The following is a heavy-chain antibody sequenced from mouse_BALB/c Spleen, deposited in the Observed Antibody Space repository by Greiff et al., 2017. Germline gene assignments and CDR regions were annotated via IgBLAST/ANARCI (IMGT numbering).Heavy chain of an antibody. CDR3: ARMEYVVRFAY. D-gene: IGHD5-2*01. V-gene: IGHV7-3*02. J-gene: IGHJ3*01. CDR2: IRNKANGYTT. CDR1: GFTFTDYY. Sequence: EVKLLESGGGLVQPGGSLRLSCATSGFTFTDYYMSWVRQPPGKALEWLGFIRNKANGYTTEYSASVKGRFTISRDNSQSILYLQMNTLRAEDSATYYCARMEYVVRFAYWGQGTLVTVSA.